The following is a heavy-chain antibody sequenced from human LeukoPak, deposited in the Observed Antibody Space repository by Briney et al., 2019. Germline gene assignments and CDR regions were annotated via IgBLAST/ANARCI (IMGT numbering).Heavy chain of an antibody. CDR3: ARDLNIVVVPAHGMDV. J-gene: IGHJ6*02. CDR1: GFTFSSYW. D-gene: IGHD2-2*01. V-gene: IGHV3-7*03. Sequence: GGSLRLSCAASGFTFSSYWMGSVSQPSGTGLEWESYIRQDGSEKHFGDSVKGRFTISRDNAKKTLYLQMNSLRAEDTAVYYCARDLNIVVVPAHGMDVWGQGTTVTVSS. CDR2: IRQDGSEK.